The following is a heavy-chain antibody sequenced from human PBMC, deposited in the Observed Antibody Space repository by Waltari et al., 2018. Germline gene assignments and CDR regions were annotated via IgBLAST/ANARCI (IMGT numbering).Heavy chain of an antibody. D-gene: IGHD4-17*01. Sequence: EVQLVQSGAEVKKPGESLKISCTGSGYSFTSYWIGWVRPVPGKGLEWMGIIYPGDSDTRYSPSFQGEVTISADKTISTAYLQWSSLKASDAAMYYCARPWISTTVDAFDIWGQGTMVTVSS. J-gene: IGHJ3*02. V-gene: IGHV5-51*01. CDR1: GYSFTSYW. CDR3: ARPWISTTVDAFDI. CDR2: IYPGDSDT.